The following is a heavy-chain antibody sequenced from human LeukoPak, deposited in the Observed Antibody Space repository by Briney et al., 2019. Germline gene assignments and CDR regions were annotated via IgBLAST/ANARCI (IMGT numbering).Heavy chain of an antibody. CDR1: GGSISSSSYY. J-gene: IGHJ6*03. V-gene: IGHV4-39*07. CDR3: ARVDSGYDYVGYYNYYMDV. Sequence: SETLSLTCTVSGGSISSSSYYWGWIRQPPGKGLEWIGSIYSSGSTYYNSSLKSRVTISLDTSKNQFSLKLSSVTAADTAVYYCARVDSGYDYVGYYNYYMDVWGKGTAVTVSS. CDR2: IYSSGST. D-gene: IGHD5-12*01.